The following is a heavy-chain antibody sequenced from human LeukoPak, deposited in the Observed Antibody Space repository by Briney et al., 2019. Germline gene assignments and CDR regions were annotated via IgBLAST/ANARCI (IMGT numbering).Heavy chain of an antibody. CDR1: GFSFSTWS. J-gene: IGHJ4*02. CDR2: ISSSSTYI. V-gene: IGHV3-21*01. Sequence: GGSLRLSCAASGFSFSTWSINWVRQAPGKGLEWVSSISSSSTYIYYADSVKGRFTISRDNAKNSLYLQMNSLRVEDTAVYYCARAEGSGSSFDYWGQGTLVTVSS. D-gene: IGHD3-10*01. CDR3: ARAEGSGSSFDY.